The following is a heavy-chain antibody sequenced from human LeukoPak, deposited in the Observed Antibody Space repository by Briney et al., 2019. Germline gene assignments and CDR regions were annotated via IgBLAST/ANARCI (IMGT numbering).Heavy chain of an antibody. V-gene: IGHV3-48*01. Sequence: GGSLRLSCAASAFTFSDYSMNWVRQAPGKGLEWVSYISGRSSTIYYADSVKGRFTISRDNAKNSMYLQMHSLRAEDTAVYYCARDRIKSGSYYFDYWGQGTLVTVSS. CDR1: AFTFSDYS. J-gene: IGHJ4*02. CDR3: ARDRIKSGSYYFDY. CDR2: ISGRSSTI. D-gene: IGHD1-26*01.